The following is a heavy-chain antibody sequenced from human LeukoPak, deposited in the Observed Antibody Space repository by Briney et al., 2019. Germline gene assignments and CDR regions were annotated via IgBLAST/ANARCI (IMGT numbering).Heavy chain of an antibody. J-gene: IGHJ1*01. CDR3: ARRRYSGSYPFQH. D-gene: IGHD1-26*01. CDR1: GFTFSSYA. Sequence: GRSLRLPCAASGFTFSSYAMHWVRQAPGKGLEWVAVISYDGSNKYYADSVKGRFTISRDNSKNTLYLQMNSLRAEDTAVYYCARRRYSGSYPFQHWGQGTLVTVSS. V-gene: IGHV3-30-3*01. CDR2: ISYDGSNK.